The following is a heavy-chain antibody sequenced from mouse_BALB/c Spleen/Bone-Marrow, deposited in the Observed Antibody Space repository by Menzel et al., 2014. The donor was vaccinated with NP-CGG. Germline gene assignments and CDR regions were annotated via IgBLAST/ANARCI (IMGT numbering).Heavy chain of an antibody. D-gene: IGHD2-3*01. CDR1: GYTFSSYW. CDR2: ILPGSGSS. V-gene: IGHV1-9*01. J-gene: IGHJ2*01. Sequence: VQLQQSGAELMKPGASVKISCKATGYTFSSYWIEWVKPRPGHGLEWIGEILPGSGSSNYNEKFKGKATITADTSSNTAYMQLSSLTSEDSAVYYCTRWGWSFDYWGQGTTLTVSS. CDR3: TRWGWSFDY.